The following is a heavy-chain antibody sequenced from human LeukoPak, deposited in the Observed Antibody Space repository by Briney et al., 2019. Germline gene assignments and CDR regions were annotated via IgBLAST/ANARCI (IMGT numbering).Heavy chain of an antibody. CDR3: TTDYYYDSSGYYVGY. CDR1: GFTFSNAW. V-gene: IGHV3-15*01. D-gene: IGHD3-22*01. J-gene: IGHJ4*02. Sequence: PGGSLRLSCAASGFTFSNAWMSWVRQAPGKGLEWVGRIKSKTDGGTTDYAAPVKGGFTISRDDSKNTLYLQMNSLKTEDTAVYYCTTDYYYDSSGYYVGYWGQGTLVTVSS. CDR2: IKSKTDGGTT.